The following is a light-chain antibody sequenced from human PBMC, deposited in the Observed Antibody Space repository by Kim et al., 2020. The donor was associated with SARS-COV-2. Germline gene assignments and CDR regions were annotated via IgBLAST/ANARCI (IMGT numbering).Light chain of an antibody. Sequence: ASNGDKVTITCRASQGISSFLAWYQQKPGKAPKLLIYAASTLQSGVPSRFSCSGSGTDFTLTIRCLQSEDFATYYCQQYYSYPRTFGQGTKVDIK. V-gene: IGKV1-8*01. CDR3: QQYYSYPRT. J-gene: IGKJ1*01. CDR2: AAS. CDR1: QGISSF.